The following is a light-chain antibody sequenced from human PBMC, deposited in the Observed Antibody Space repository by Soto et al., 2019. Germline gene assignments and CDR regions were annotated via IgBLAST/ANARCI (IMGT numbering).Light chain of an antibody. CDR2: WAS. CDR3: QQYYTTPRT. V-gene: IGKV4-1*01. CDR1: QSVLYTSNIKNY. Sequence: DIVMTQSPDSLAVSLGERAAINCESSQSVLYTSNIKNYLTWYQQKPGQPPKLLIYWASTRESGVPARFSGSGSGTDFTLTISSLQAEDVAVYYCQQYYTTPRTFGQGTKVDIK. J-gene: IGKJ1*01.